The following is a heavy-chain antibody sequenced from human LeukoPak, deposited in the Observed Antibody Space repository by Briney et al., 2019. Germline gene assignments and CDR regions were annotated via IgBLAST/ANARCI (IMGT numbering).Heavy chain of an antibody. Sequence: LRLSCAASGFTFSSYAMSWIRQHPGKGLEWIGYIYYSGSTYYNPSLKSRVTISVDTSKNQFSLKLSSVIAADTAVYYCTRVTIFGVPDYFDYWGQGTLVTVSS. CDR2: IYYSGST. J-gene: IGHJ4*02. D-gene: IGHD3-3*01. CDR1: GFTFSSYA. CDR3: TRVTIFGVPDYFDY. V-gene: IGHV4-31*02.